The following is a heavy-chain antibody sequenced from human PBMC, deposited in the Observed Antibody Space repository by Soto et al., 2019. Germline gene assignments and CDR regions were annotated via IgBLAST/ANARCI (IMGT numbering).Heavy chain of an antibody. Sequence: LRLSCAASGFTLSNYGMSWVRQAPGKGLEWVSALPEIGTNTYYADSVKGRFTISRDNSKNTLFLQINNLRAGDTAVYYCAKKSGVGATWYFDYWGQGTLVTVSS. CDR1: GFTLSNYG. J-gene: IGHJ4*02. V-gene: IGHV3-23*01. CDR3: AKKSGVGATWYFDY. D-gene: IGHD1-26*01. CDR2: LPEIGTNT.